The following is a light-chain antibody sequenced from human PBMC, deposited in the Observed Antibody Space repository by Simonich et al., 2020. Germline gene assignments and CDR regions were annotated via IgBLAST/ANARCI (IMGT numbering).Light chain of an antibody. J-gene: IGLJ3*02. CDR1: EMSKKS. Sequence: SYELTQPPSVSVSPGQTARITCSGDEMSKKSAYWYQQNSGQAPVLVIYEDSKRTSGIPGRFSGSSSGTMATLTIRGAQVEDEADYYCYSTDSSGNHRGVFGGGTKLTVL. CDR2: EDS. V-gene: IGLV3-10*01. CDR3: YSTDSSGNHRGV.